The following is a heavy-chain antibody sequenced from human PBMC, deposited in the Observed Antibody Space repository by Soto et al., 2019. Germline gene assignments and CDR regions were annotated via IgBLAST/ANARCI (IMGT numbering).Heavy chain of an antibody. CDR2: ISYDGSNK. Sequence: QVQLVESGGGVVQPGRSLRLSCAASGFTFSSYGMHWVRQAPGKGLEWVAVISYDGSNKYYADSVKGRFTISRDNSKNTLYLQMNSLRAEDTAVYYCAKGESGGYLDYWGQGTLVTVSS. D-gene: IGHD1-26*01. J-gene: IGHJ4*02. CDR3: AKGESGGYLDY. V-gene: IGHV3-30*18. CDR1: GFTFSSYG.